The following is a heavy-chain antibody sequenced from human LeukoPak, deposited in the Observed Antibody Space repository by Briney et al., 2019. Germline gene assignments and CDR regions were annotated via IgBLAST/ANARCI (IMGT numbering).Heavy chain of an antibody. CDR2: INPNSGGT. CDR3: ARSVAAAGTSGRVNDY. Sequence: ASVKVTCKASGYTFTGYYMHWVRQAPGQGLEWMGWINPNSGGTNYAQKFQGRVTMTRDTSISTAYMELSRLRSDGTAVYYCARSVAAAGTSGRVNDYWGQGTLVTVSS. CDR1: GYTFTGYY. V-gene: IGHV1-2*02. J-gene: IGHJ4*02. D-gene: IGHD6-13*01.